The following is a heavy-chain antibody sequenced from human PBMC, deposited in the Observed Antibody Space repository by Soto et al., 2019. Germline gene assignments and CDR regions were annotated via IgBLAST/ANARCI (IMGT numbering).Heavy chain of an antibody. CDR1: GFTFSSYG. J-gene: IGHJ4*02. D-gene: IGHD3-9*01. Sequence: GGSLRLSCAASGFTFSSYGMHWVRQAPGKGLEWVAVISYDGSNKYYADSVKGRFTISRDNSKNTLYLQMNSLRAEDTAVYYCAKDSRPGARYDILTGYGGFDYWGQGTLVTVSS. CDR3: AKDSRPGARYDILTGYGGFDY. V-gene: IGHV3-30*18. CDR2: ISYDGSNK.